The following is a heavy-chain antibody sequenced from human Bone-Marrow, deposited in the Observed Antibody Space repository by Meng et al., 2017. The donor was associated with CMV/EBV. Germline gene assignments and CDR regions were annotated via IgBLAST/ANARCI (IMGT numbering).Heavy chain of an antibody. CDR2: TYYRSQQWYN. CDR3: ARGADGYNYYFDY. Sequence: VSRNSAAWNWIRQSPSRGLEWLGRTYYRSQQWYNDYAVSVKSRITINPDTSKNQFSLQVSSVTPEDTAVYYCARGADGYNYYFDYWGQGTLVTVSS. D-gene: IGHD5-24*01. J-gene: IGHJ4*02. CDR1: VSRNSAA. V-gene: IGHV6-1*01.